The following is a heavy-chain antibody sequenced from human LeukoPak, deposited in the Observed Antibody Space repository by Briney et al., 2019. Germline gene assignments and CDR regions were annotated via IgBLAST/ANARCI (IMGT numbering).Heavy chain of an antibody. Sequence: SETLSLTCTVSGGSISSGSYYWSWIRQPAGKRLEWIGRIYTSGSTNYSPSLKSRVSISLDTSKNQFSLNLSSVTAADTAVYYCARDSHSSGWTYFDSWGQGTLVTVSS. D-gene: IGHD6-19*01. V-gene: IGHV4-61*02. CDR1: GGSISSGSYY. J-gene: IGHJ4*02. CDR3: ARDSHSSGWTYFDS. CDR2: IYTSGST.